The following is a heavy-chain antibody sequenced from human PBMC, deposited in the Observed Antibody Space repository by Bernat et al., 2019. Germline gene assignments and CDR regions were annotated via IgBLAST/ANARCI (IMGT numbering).Heavy chain of an antibody. CDR1: GDSVSSNNAA. CDR2: TYSRSKWYN. Sequence: QVQLQQSGPGLVKPSQTLSLTCAISGDSVSSNNAAWNWMRQSPSRGLEWLGRTYSRSKWYNDYAVSVRSRITISPDTSKNQFSLHLNSVTPEDTAVYYCARGSVAMPGTPSYYFDYWGQGTLVTVSS. CDR3: ARGSVAMPGTPSYYFDY. D-gene: IGHD6-19*01. J-gene: IGHJ4*02. V-gene: IGHV6-1*01.